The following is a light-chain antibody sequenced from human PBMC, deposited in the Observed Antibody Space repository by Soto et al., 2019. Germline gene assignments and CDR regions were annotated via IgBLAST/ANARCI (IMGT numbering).Light chain of an antibody. J-gene: IGLJ1*01. CDR1: SSDVGAYDY. CDR3: ASYTPPSTRA. Sequence: QSALTQPASVSGSPGQSIAISCTGTSSDVGAYDYVSWYQQHPDKAPKLMIYEVSNRPSGVSDRFSGSKSVNTATLTISGLQAEDEADYYCASYTPPSTRAFGPGPKFTVL. CDR2: EVS. V-gene: IGLV2-14*03.